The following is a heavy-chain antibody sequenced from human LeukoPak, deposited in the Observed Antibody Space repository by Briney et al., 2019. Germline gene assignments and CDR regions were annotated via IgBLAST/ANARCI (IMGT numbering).Heavy chain of an antibody. D-gene: IGHD4-23*01. J-gene: IGHJ4*02. Sequence: ASVKVSCKASGYTFSSYYVHWVRQAPGQGLEWMGWISAYNGNTNYAQKFQGRVTMTTDTSTGTAYMELRSLRSDDTAVYYCARQGYGGHSQGAADYWGQGTLVTVSS. CDR2: ISAYNGNT. V-gene: IGHV1-18*04. CDR1: GYTFSSYY. CDR3: ARQGYGGHSQGAADY.